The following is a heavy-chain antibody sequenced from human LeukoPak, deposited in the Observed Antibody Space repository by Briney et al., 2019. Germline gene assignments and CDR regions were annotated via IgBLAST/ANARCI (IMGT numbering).Heavy chain of an antibody. CDR3: AGYSSGWYGYYYYYGMDV. V-gene: IGHV4-34*01. D-gene: IGHD6-19*01. CDR1: GGSFSGYY. Sequence: SETLSLTCAVYGGSFSGYYWSWIRQPPGKGLEWIGEINHSGSTNYNPSLKSRVTISVDTSKNQFSLKLSSVTAADTAVYYCAGYSSGWYGYYYYYGMDVWGQGTTVTVSS. CDR2: INHSGST. J-gene: IGHJ6*01.